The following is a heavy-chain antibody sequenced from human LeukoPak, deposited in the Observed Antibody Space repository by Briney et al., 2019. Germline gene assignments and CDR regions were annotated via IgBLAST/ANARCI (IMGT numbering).Heavy chain of an antibody. V-gene: IGHV4-59*01. CDR3: ARGWYDWGLNH. D-gene: IGHD3-16*01. CDR2: IYYSGNT. CDR1: GGSISGSY. Sequence: SETLSLTCTVSGGSISGSYWSWIRQPPGKGLEWIGYIYYSGNTNYNPSLKNRVTISVDTSKNQFSLKLSSVTAADTAVYYCARGWYDWGLNHWGQGTLVTVSS. J-gene: IGHJ5*02.